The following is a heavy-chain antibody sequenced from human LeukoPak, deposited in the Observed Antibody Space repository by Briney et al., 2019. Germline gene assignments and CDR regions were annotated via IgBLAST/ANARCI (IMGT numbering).Heavy chain of an antibody. D-gene: IGHD3-10*01. J-gene: IGHJ6*03. CDR1: GFTFRSYG. CDR2: IRYDGNNK. Sequence: PGGSLRLSCAASGFTFRSYGMHWVRQAPGKGLEWVAFIRYDGNNKYYGDSVKGRFTISRDNSKNTRYLQMNSLRAEDTAVYYCAKTYYSSRAHYYYYYYMDVWGKGTTVTISS. CDR3: AKTYYSSRAHYYYYYYMDV. V-gene: IGHV3-30*02.